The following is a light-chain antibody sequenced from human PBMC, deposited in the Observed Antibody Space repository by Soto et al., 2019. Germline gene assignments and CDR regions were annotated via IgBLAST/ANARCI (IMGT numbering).Light chain of an antibody. CDR2: DNS. J-gene: IGLJ1*01. CDR3: QVWDNVDYHIYV. V-gene: IGLV3-21*02. CDR1: NIDSRT. Sequence: SYELTQPPSVSVAPGQTATISCGENNIDSRTVHWYQQKPGQAPLLVVYDNSFRPSGIPNRFSGSNSGNTATLTISRVEAGDEADYYCQVWDNVDYHIYVFGTGTMLTVL.